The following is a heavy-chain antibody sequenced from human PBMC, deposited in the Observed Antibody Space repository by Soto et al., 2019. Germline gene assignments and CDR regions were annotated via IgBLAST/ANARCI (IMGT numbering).Heavy chain of an antibody. CDR1: GDSVSSKNAA. V-gene: IGHV6-1*01. CDR3: ARAYSAYDSNLDF. D-gene: IGHD5-12*01. CDR2: TYYGSKWYT. J-gene: IGHJ4*02. Sequence: PSQTLSLTCDISGDSVSSKNAAWSWIRQSPSRGLEWLGRTYYGSKWYTDYAGSLKSRMTINADTSKNQFSLQLNSVTPEDTAIYSCARAYSAYDSNLDFWGQGTLVTVS.